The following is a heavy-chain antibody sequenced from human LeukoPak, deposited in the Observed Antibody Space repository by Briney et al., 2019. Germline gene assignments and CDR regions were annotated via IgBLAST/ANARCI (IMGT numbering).Heavy chain of an antibody. J-gene: IGHJ5*02. D-gene: IGHD3-10*01. V-gene: IGHV4-4*07. Sequence: SETLSLTCTVSGGSISGYYWNWIRQPAGKGLEWIGRIFHSGSTNYNPSLNSRVTMSVDTSKNQFSLKLSSVTAADTAVYYCARDSGTTGEVKFDPWGQGTLVTVSS. CDR3: ARDSGTTGEVKFDP. CDR2: IFHSGST. CDR1: GGSISGYY.